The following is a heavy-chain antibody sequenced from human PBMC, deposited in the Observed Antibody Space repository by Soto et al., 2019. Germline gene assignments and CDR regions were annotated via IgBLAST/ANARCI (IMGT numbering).Heavy chain of an antibody. CDR2: INPSGGST. CDR3: ARDKYYYDSSGYSGSFDI. CDR1: GYTFTSYY. D-gene: IGHD3-22*01. V-gene: IGHV1-46*01. Sequence: GASVKVSCKASGYTFTSYYMHWVRQAPGQGLEWMGIINPSGGSTSYAQKFQGRVTMTRDTSTSTVYMELSSLRSEDTAVYYFARDKYYYDSSGYSGSFDIWGQGTMVTVSS. J-gene: IGHJ3*02.